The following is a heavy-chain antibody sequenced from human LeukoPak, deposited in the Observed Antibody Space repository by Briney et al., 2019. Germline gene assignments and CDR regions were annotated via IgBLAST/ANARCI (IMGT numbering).Heavy chain of an antibody. V-gene: IGHV3-30-3*01. D-gene: IGHD2-21*02. CDR1: GFTFSSYA. J-gene: IGHJ3*02. CDR3: ARDGYLAYCGGDCYLGAFDI. Sequence: GGSLRLSCAASGFTFSSYAMHWVRQAPGKGLEWVAVISYDGSNKYYADSVKGRFTISGDNSKNTLYLQMNSLRAEDTAVYYCARDGYLAYCGGDCYLGAFDIWGQGTMVTASS. CDR2: ISYDGSNK.